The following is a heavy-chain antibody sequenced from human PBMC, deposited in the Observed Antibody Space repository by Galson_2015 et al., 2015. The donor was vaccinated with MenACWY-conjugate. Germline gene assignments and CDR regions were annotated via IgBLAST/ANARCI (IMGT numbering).Heavy chain of an antibody. CDR1: GGSISSYY. CDR2: IYYSGST. J-gene: IGHJ4*02. Sequence: SETLSLTCTVSGGSISSYYWSWIRQPPGKGLEWIGYIYYSGSTNYNPSLKSRVTISVDTSKNQFSLKLSSVTAADTAVYYCARGPDSSGWQYWGQGTLVTVSS. CDR3: ARGPDSSGWQY. V-gene: IGHV4-59*01. D-gene: IGHD6-19*01.